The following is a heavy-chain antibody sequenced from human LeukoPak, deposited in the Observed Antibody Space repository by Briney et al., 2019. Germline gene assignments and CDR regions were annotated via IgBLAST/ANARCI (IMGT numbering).Heavy chain of an antibody. CDR1: GFTLSSYS. Sequence: GGSLRLSCAASGFTLSSYSMNWVRQAPGKGLEWVSTISSSSSYIYYADSVKGRFTISRDNAKNSLYVQMDSLRAEDTAVYYCAKDGYFDYWGQGTLVTVSS. CDR3: AKDGYFDY. V-gene: IGHV3-21*06. J-gene: IGHJ4*02. CDR2: ISSSSSYI.